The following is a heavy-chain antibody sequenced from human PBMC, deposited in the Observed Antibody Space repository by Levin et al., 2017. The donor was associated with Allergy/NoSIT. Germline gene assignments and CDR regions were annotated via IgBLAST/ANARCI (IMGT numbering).Heavy chain of an antibody. CDR3: ARDGYYDYVWGKDYGMDV. CDR2: ISSSSSTI. D-gene: IGHD3-16*01. Sequence: PGESLKISCAASGFTFSSFSMNWVRQVPGKGLEWVSYISSSSSTIYYAGSVKGRFTISRDNAKESLYLQMNSLRAEDTAVYYCARDGYYDYVWGKDYGMDVWGQGTTVSVSS. V-gene: IGHV3-48*01. CDR1: GFTFSSFS. J-gene: IGHJ6*02.